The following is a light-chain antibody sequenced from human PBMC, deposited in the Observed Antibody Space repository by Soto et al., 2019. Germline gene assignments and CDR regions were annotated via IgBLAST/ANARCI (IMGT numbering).Light chain of an antibody. CDR1: QTIGGNL. J-gene: IGKJ2*01. CDR3: QHYAALPTS. Sequence: EIVLTQSPGTLSLSPGDRATLSCRASQTIGGNLLAGYQQKPGQGPRLLIYGASIRAPGIPDRFSVSGAGTDFTLTIRRLEPGDCGMYYCQHYAALPTSFGHGTKLEIK. V-gene: IGKV3-20*01. CDR2: GAS.